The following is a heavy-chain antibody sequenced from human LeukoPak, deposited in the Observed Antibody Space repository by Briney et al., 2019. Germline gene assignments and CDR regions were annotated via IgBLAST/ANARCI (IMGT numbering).Heavy chain of an antibody. V-gene: IGHV1-69*05. CDR1: GGTFSTYA. J-gene: IGHJ4*02. Sequence: SVKVSCKTSGGTFSTYATSWVRQAPGQGLEWVGGIIPLFGTAKYAQMLQGRVTITTDESTTTAYMELSRLRSEDTAVYYCASRRGYSYGYVYWGQGTRVTVSS. CDR3: ASRRGYSYGYVY. CDR2: IIPLFGTA. D-gene: IGHD5-18*01.